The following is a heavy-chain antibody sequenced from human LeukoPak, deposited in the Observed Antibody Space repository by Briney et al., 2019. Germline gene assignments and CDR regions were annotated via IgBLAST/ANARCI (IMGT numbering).Heavy chain of an antibody. V-gene: IGHV4-39*01. CDR1: GGSISRSSYY. CDR3: VDHYDSRGYVWV. J-gene: IGHJ4*02. Sequence: SETLSLTCSVSGGSISRSSYYWGWIRQPPGKGLEWIGSVYYTGSTYYNSSLKSRVTISVDTSKNQFSLKLSSVTATDTAVYYCVDHYDSRGYVWVWGQGTLVTVSS. D-gene: IGHD3-22*01. CDR2: VYYTGST.